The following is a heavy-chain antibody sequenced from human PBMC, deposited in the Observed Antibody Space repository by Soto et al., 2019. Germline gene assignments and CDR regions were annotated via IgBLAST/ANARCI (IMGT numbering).Heavy chain of an antibody. CDR2: MNSDGSSI. CDR3: AREIATTGLYYFDY. V-gene: IGHV3-74*01. D-gene: IGHD6-13*01. Sequence: GGSLRLSCAASGFTFSTYSMNWVRQAPGKGLVWVSRMNSDGSSITYADSVKGRFTISRDSAKNTMYLQVHSLRAEDTAVYYCAREIATTGLYYFDYWGPGTLVTVSP. CDR1: GFTFSTYS. J-gene: IGHJ4*02.